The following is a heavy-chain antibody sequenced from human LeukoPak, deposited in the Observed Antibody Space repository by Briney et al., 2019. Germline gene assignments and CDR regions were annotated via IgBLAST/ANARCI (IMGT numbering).Heavy chain of an antibody. CDR3: AKGPLRGTAAAIDY. Sequence: GGSLRLSCAASGFTFSSYGMHWVRQAPGKGLEWVAVISYDGRNKHYPDSVKGRFTISRDISTDTLWLQMDSLRTEDTAVYYCAKGPLRGTAAAIDYWGQGTLVTVPS. CDR1: GFTFSSYG. CDR2: ISYDGRNK. D-gene: IGHD2-2*01. J-gene: IGHJ4*02. V-gene: IGHV3-30*18.